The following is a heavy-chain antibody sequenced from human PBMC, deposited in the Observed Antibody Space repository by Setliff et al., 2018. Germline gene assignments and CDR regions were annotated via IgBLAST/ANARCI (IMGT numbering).Heavy chain of an antibody. Sequence: PGGSLRLSCVASGFTLSTYAMSWVRQAPGKGLEWVSVISDSGGSTYYADSVKGRFTISRDNSKNTLYLQMNSLRAEDTAVYFCARGPRDGYNSGLDYWGQGALVTVSS. J-gene: IGHJ4*02. CDR3: ARGPRDGYNSGLDY. D-gene: IGHD5-12*01. V-gene: IGHV3-23*01. CDR1: GFTLSTYA. CDR2: ISDSGGST.